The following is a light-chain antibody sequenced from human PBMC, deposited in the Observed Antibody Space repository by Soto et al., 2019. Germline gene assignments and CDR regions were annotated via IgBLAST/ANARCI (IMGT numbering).Light chain of an antibody. CDR3: QQYKNWPRT. Sequence: EFVLTQSPGTLSVSPGERATLSCRASQSVGSDLAWYQQKPGQAPRLLIYGASTRATGIPARFSGSGSGTEFTLTISSLQSEDFAVYYCQQYKNWPRTFGQGTKVDIK. J-gene: IGKJ1*01. V-gene: IGKV3-15*01. CDR2: GAS. CDR1: QSVGSD.